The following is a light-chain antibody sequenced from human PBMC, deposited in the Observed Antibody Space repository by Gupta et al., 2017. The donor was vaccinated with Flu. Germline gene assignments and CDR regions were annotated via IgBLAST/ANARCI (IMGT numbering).Light chain of an antibody. CDR2: STS. Sequence: QTVVTQEPSLTVSPGGTVTLTCASSTGAVTSGHYPNWLQQSPGQAPRTLIYSTSTKHPWTPARFSGSLRGGKTALTLSDVQPEDEADYYCLLYFGGLGVFGGGTKVTVL. J-gene: IGLJ3*02. CDR1: TGAVTSGHY. V-gene: IGLV7-43*01. CDR3: LLYFGGLGV.